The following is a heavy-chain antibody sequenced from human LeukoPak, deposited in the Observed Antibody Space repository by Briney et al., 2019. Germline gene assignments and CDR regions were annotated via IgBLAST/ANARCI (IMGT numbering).Heavy chain of an antibody. CDR2: INHSGST. Sequence: SETLSLTCAVYGGSFSGYYWSWIRQPPGKGLEWIGEINHSGSTNYNPSLKSRVTISVDTSKNQFSLKLSSVTAADTAVYYCARRTRFIRFFDYWGQGTLVTVSS. D-gene: IGHD3-3*01. J-gene: IGHJ4*02. CDR3: ARRTRFIRFFDY. CDR1: GGSFSGYY. V-gene: IGHV4-34*01.